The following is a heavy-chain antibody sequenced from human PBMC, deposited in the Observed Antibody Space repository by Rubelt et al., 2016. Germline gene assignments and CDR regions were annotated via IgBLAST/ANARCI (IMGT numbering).Heavy chain of an antibody. Sequence: QVQLQESGPGLVKPSETLSLTCTVSGGSISSYYWSWIRQPAGKGLEWIGRIYTSGSTNYNPSLKSRVTWSVDTSKNQFSLKLSSVTAADTAVYYCARVATYSYGSERALDYWGQGTLVTVSS. J-gene: IGHJ4*02. V-gene: IGHV4-4*07. CDR2: IYTSGST. D-gene: IGHD5-18*01. CDR1: GGSISSYY. CDR3: ARVATYSYGSERALDY.